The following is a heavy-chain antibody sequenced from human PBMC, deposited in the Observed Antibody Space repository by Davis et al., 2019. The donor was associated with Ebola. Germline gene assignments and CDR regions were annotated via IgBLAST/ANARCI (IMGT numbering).Heavy chain of an antibody. Sequence: PGGSLRLSCAASGFTFSSYSMNWVRQAPGKGLEWVSSISSSSSYIYYADSVKGRFTISRDNAKNTLYLQMNSLRAEDTAVYYCANMFSSSPRGGWFDPWGQGTLVTVSS. CDR1: GFTFSSYS. CDR3: ANMFSSSPRGGWFDP. CDR2: ISSSSSYI. J-gene: IGHJ5*02. D-gene: IGHD6-6*01. V-gene: IGHV3-21*01.